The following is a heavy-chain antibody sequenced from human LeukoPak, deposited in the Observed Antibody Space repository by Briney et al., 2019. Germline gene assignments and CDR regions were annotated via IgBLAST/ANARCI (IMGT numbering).Heavy chain of an antibody. CDR1: GYTFTGYY. Sequence: GASVKVSCKASGYTFTGYYMHWVRQAPGQGLEWMGWINPNSGGTNYAQKFQGRVTMTRDTSISTAYMELSRPRSDDTAVYYCARDYRFGELPYNWFDPWGQGTLVTVSS. CDR2: INPNSGGT. CDR3: ARDYRFGELPYNWFDP. D-gene: IGHD3-10*01. J-gene: IGHJ5*02. V-gene: IGHV1-2*02.